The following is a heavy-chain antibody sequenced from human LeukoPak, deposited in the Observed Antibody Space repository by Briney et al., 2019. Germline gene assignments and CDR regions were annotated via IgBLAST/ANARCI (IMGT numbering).Heavy chain of an antibody. V-gene: IGHV4-34*01. CDR1: GGSFSGYY. J-gene: IGHJ6*03. Sequence: PSETLSLTCAVYGGSFSGYYWSWIRQPPGKGLEWIGEINHSGSTNYNPSLKSRVTISVDTSKNQFSLKLSSVTAADTAVYYCARGSVGYCSSTSCPYYYYYYMGVWGKGTTVTVSS. CDR3: ARGSVGYCSSTSCPYYYYYYMGV. CDR2: INHSGST. D-gene: IGHD2-2*01.